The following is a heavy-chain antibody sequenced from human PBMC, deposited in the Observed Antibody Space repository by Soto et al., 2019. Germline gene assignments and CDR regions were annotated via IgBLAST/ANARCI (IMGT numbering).Heavy chain of an antibody. D-gene: IGHD6-13*01. CDR1: DGSSSGISYC. Sequence: LCVPWSVSDGSSSGISYCWGRIRKPPGKGLEWIGSIYYSGSTYYNPSLKSRVTISVDTSKNQFSLKLSSVTAADTAVYYCARHSLGQQLAPEDFQHWGQGTLVTVSS. CDR3: ARHSLGQQLAPEDFQH. CDR2: IYYSGST. J-gene: IGHJ1*01. V-gene: IGHV4-39*01.